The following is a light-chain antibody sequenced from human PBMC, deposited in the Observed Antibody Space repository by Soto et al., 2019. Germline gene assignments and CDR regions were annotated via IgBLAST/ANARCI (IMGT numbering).Light chain of an antibody. Sequence: QSALTQPPSAYGSPGQSVTISCTGTSSDVGGYNYVSWYQQHPGKAPKLMIYEVSKRPSGVPDRFSGSKSGNTASLTVSGLQAEDEADYYCSSYAGSNIFYVFGTGTKLTVL. CDR2: EVS. CDR1: SSDVGGYNY. CDR3: SSYAGSNIFYV. V-gene: IGLV2-8*01. J-gene: IGLJ1*01.